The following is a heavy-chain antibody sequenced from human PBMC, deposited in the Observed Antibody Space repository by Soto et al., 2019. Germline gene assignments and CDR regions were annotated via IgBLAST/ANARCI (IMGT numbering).Heavy chain of an antibody. J-gene: IGHJ4*02. Sequence: SETLSLTCAVYGGSFIGYYCIFIRHPPLKGLEWIGEINHSGSTNYNPSLKSRVTISVDTSKNQFSLKLSSVTAADTAVYYCARSLSYYYDSSGYYSDWGQGTLVTVSS. V-gene: IGHV4-34*01. CDR3: ARSLSYYYDSSGYYSD. CDR1: GGSFIGYY. D-gene: IGHD3-22*01. CDR2: INHSGST.